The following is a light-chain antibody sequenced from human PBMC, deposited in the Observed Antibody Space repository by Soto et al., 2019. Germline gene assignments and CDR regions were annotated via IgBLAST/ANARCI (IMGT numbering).Light chain of an antibody. CDR1: QSVSSSY. CDR2: GTS. V-gene: IGKV3-20*01. J-gene: IGKJ4*01. Sequence: IVLTQSPGTLSLSPGERATLSCRASQSVSSSYLVWYQQRPGQPPRLLIYGTSTRAAGISDRFSGSGSGTDFTLTIYRLEPGDSAVYYCQQYGTSALTFGGATKVEIK. CDR3: QQYGTSALT.